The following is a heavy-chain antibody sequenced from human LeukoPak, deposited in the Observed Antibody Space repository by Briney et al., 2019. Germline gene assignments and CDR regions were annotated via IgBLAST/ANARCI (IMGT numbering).Heavy chain of an antibody. Sequence: GGSLRLSCAASGFTFSSYAMHWVRQAPGKGLEWVAVISYDGSNKYYADSVKGRFTISRDNAKNSLYLQMNSLRAEDTALYYCAKDIGSSGSVDYWGQGTLVTVSS. D-gene: IGHD6-19*01. CDR1: GFTFSSYA. CDR2: ISYDGSNK. V-gene: IGHV3-30-3*01. CDR3: AKDIGSSGSVDY. J-gene: IGHJ4*02.